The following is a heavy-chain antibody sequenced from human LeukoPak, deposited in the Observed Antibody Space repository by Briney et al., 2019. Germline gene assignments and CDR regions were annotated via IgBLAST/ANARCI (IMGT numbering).Heavy chain of an antibody. D-gene: IGHD3-10*01. V-gene: IGHV1-46*01. CDR2: INPSGGST. J-gene: IGHJ5*02. Sequence: ASVKISCKASGYTFTSYYMHWVRQAPGQGLEWMGIINPSGGSTSYAQKFQGRVTMTRDTSTSTVYMELSSLRSEDTAVYYCARDRGTCWFDPWGQGTLVTVSS. CDR1: GYTFTSYY. CDR3: ARDRGTCWFDP.